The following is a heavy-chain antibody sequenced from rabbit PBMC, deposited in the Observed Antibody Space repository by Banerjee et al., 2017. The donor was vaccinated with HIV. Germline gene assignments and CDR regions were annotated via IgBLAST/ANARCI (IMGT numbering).Heavy chain of an antibody. J-gene: IGHJ4*01. CDR1: GFSFSSSYY. D-gene: IGHD1-1*01. CDR3: VRDHRYVSSSGYSEFNL. Sequence: QEQLVESGGGLVQPEGSLTLTCTASGFSFSSSYYMCWVRQAPGKGLEWIGYIDPVFGSTYYANWVNGRFTISSHNAQNTLYLQLNSLTAADTATYFCVRDHRYVSSSGYSEFNLWGPGTLVTVS. V-gene: IGHV1S45*01. CDR2: IDPVFGST.